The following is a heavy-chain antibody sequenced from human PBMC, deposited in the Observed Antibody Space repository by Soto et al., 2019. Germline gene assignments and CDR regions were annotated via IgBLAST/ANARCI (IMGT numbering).Heavy chain of an antibody. D-gene: IGHD5-18*01. Sequence: EVQLLESGGGMVEPRGSLKLSCAASGFSFGTYVMNWVRQAPGKGLEWVSGISGSGGRVYSADSVKGRFTISRDNSRNTLYLQMSSLSAEDTAVYYCARGGPRDGYRDLDYWGPGTQVTVSS. J-gene: IGHJ4*02. CDR2: ISGSGGRV. CDR3: ARGGPRDGYRDLDY. CDR1: GFSFGTYV. V-gene: IGHV3-23*01.